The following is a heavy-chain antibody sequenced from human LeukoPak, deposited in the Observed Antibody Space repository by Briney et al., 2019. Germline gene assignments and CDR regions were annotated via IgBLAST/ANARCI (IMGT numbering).Heavy chain of an antibody. CDR3: ARDGGDRTGTNTLDY. J-gene: IGHJ4*02. D-gene: IGHD1/OR15-1a*01. CDR1: GGSISSYY. Sequence: HPSETLSLTCTVSGGSISSYYWSWIRQPAGKGLEWIGRIYTSGSTNYNPSLKSRVTMSVDTSKNQFSLKLSSVTAADTAVYYCARDGGDRTGTNTLDYWGQGTLVTVSS. V-gene: IGHV4-4*07. CDR2: IYTSGST.